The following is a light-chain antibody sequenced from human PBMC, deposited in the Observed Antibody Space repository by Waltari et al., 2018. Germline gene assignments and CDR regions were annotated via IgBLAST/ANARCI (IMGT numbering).Light chain of an antibody. Sequence: QSALTQPASVSGSPGQSITISCTGTSSDVGSYAFVLWYQQHPDKAPRLMIYEVSKRPSGVSNRFSGSKSGNTASLTISGLQAEDEGDYYCCSYAGSSTLVFGGGTKLTVL. V-gene: IGLV2-23*02. CDR3: CSYAGSSTLV. CDR1: SSDVGSYAF. CDR2: EVS. J-gene: IGLJ3*02.